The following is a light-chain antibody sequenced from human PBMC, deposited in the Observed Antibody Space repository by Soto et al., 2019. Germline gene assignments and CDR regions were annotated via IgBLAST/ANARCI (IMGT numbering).Light chain of an antibody. J-gene: IGKJ1*01. CDR1: QSISSW. V-gene: IGKV1-5*01. CDR3: QKYNSYWT. Sequence: DIQMTQSPSTLSASVGDRVTITCRASQSISSWLAWYQQKPGKAPNLLIYDASTLASGVPSRFSGRGSGTEFTLTISSLQSDDFATYYCQKYNSYWTFGQGTKVDIK. CDR2: DAS.